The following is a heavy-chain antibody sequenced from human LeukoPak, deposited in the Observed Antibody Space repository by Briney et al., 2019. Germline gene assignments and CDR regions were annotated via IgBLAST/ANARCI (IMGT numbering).Heavy chain of an antibody. Sequence: PGGSLRLSCAASGFTVSSNYMSWVRQAPGKGLEWVSVIYSGGNTYYADSVKGRFTISRDNSKSVLYLQMNSLRAEDPAVYYCAKGTIGAADTNFDYWGQGALVTVSS. CDR2: IYSGGNT. D-gene: IGHD6-13*01. CDR1: GFTVSSNY. V-gene: IGHV3-53*01. CDR3: AKGTIGAADTNFDY. J-gene: IGHJ4*02.